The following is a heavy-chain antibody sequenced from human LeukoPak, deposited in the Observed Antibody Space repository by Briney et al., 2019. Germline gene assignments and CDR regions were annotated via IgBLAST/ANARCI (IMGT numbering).Heavy chain of an antibody. Sequence: ASVKVSCKASGYTFTSYDINWVRQATGQGLEWMGWVNPNSGNTGYAQKFQGRVTMTRNTSISTAYMELSSLRSEDTAVYYCARAEANREGFDYWGQETLVTVSS. J-gene: IGHJ4*02. CDR2: VNPNSGNT. CDR1: GYTFTSYD. CDR3: ARAEANREGFDY. D-gene: IGHD1-14*01. V-gene: IGHV1-8*01.